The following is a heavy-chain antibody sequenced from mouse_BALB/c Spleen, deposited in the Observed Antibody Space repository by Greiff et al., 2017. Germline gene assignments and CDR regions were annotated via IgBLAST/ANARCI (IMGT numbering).Heavy chain of an antibody. D-gene: IGHD1-1*01. CDR1: GYSITSGYY. J-gene: IGHJ4*01. V-gene: IGHV3-6*02. Sequence: EVQLVESGPGLVKPSQSLSLTCSVTGYSITSGYYWNWIRQFPGNKLEWMGYISYDGSNNYNPSLKNRISITRDTSKNQFFLKLNSVTTEDTATYYCARDLLLRGYYAMDYWGQGTSVTVSS. CDR2: ISYDGSN. CDR3: ARDLLLRGYYAMDY.